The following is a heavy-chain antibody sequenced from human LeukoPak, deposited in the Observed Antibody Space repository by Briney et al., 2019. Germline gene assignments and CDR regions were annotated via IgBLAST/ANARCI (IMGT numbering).Heavy chain of an antibody. CDR1: GVSISSSNSY. J-gene: IGHJ4*02. Sequence: SETLSLTCTVSGVSISSSNSYWGWIRQPPGKGLEWIGTINYGGNTYYNLSLKSRVIIFLDTSKNQFSLKLSSVTAADTAVYYCARLWSTSCKGGSCPHQPNYWGQGTRVTVPS. CDR3: ARLWSTSCKGGSCPHQPNY. V-gene: IGHV4-39*01. D-gene: IGHD2-15*01. CDR2: INYGGNT.